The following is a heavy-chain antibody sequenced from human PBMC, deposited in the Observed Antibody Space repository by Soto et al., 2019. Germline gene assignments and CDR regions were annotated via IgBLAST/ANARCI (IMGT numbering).Heavy chain of an antibody. V-gene: IGHV1-69*13. CDR3: ARAYYDFWSGYRDPAYNWFDP. CDR2: IIPIFGTA. D-gene: IGHD3-3*01. Sequence: ASVKVSCKASGGTFSSYAISWVRQAPGQGLEWMGGIIPIFGTANYAQKFQGRVTITADESTSTAYMELSSLRSEDTAVYYCARAYYDFWSGYRDPAYNWFDPWGQGTLLTVSS. J-gene: IGHJ5*02. CDR1: GGTFSSYA.